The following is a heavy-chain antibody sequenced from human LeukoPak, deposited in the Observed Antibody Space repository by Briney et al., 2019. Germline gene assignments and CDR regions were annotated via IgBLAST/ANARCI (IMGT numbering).Heavy chain of an antibody. CDR3: ARDTYDSRGYSFDY. Sequence: SETLSLTCTVSGGSISSSYWSWIRQSPGKGLEWIGYIHYSGTTNYNPSLEGRVTISVGTSKNQFSLKLTSVTAADTAVYYCARDTYDSRGYSFDYWGHGTLVTVSS. CDR2: IHYSGTT. J-gene: IGHJ4*01. D-gene: IGHD3-22*01. CDR1: GGSISSSY. V-gene: IGHV4-59*01.